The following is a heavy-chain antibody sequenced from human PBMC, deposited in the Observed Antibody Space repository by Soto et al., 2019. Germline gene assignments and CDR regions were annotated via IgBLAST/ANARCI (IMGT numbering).Heavy chain of an antibody. CDR3: AKGLYYYDSSGYRIFEQ. J-gene: IGHJ4*02. Sequence: EMQLLESGGALIQTGGSLRLSCAASGFTFSSYALSWVRQAPGKGLEWGSTISVSGGTTYYADSVKGRFTISRDNSKNTLYLQMKSLRAEDTAVYYCAKGLYYYDSSGYRIFEQWGQGTLLTVSS. V-gene: IGHV3-23*01. D-gene: IGHD3-22*01. CDR1: GFTFSSYA. CDR2: ISVSGGTT.